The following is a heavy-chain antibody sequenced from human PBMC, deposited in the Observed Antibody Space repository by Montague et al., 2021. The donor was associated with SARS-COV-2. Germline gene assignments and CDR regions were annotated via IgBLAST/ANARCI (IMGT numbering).Heavy chain of an antibody. CDR1: GVAVTDYC. D-gene: IGHD3-9*01. V-gene: IGHV4-4*08. CDR2: VLCNKGT. CDR3: ARVYYDISAMDV. J-gene: IGHJ6*02. Sequence: SETLSLTCTVSGVAVTDYCWGWLRHAPGKGLEWVGDVLCNKGTNFNPSLKSRVAISVDTSKNQFSLRLTSVTAADTAVYFCARVYYDISAMDVWGQGTTVTVS.